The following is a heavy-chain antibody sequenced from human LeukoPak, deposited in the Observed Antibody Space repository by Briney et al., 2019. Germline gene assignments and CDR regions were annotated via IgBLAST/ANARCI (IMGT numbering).Heavy chain of an antibody. Sequence: GGSLRLSCAASGFTFSDYYMSWIRQAPGKGLEWVSAISGSGGSTYYADSVKGRFTISRDNSKNTLYLQMNSLRAEDTPVYYCATPPPVLRYFAWLLPPDAFDIWGQGTMVTVSS. J-gene: IGHJ3*02. V-gene: IGHV3-23*01. D-gene: IGHD3-9*01. CDR1: GFTFSDYY. CDR3: ATPPPVLRYFAWLLPPDAFDI. CDR2: ISGSGGST.